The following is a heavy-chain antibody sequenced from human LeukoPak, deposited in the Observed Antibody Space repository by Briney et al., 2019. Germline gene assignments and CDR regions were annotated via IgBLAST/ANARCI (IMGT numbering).Heavy chain of an antibody. CDR1: GFTFSSYW. CDR3: ARSSFVWFGGYYFDY. V-gene: IGHV3-7*05. Sequence: PGGSLRLSCAASGFTFSSYWMSWVRQAPGKGLEWVANIKQDGSEKYYVDSVKGRFTISRDNAKNSLYLQMNSLRAEDTAVYYCARSSFVWFGGYYFDYWGQGTLVTVSS. J-gene: IGHJ4*02. D-gene: IGHD3-10*01. CDR2: IKQDGSEK.